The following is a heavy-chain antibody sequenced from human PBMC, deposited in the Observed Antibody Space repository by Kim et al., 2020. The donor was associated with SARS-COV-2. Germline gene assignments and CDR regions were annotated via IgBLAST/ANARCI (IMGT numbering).Heavy chain of an antibody. CDR2: IYYCGST. CDR3: ARDSGRLDAFDI. CDR1: GGSISSYY. Sequence: SETLFLTCTVPGGSISSYYWSCIRQPPGKGLEWIGDIYYCGSTHYNSSLMSRVTISVDTFKNQFSLKLSSVTAADTAVSYCARDSGRLDAFDIWGQGT. V-gene: IGHV4-59*13. D-gene: IGHD1-26*01. J-gene: IGHJ3*02.